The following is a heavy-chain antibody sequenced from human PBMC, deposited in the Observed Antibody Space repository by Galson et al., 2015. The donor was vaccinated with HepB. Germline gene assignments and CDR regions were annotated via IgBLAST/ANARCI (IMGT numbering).Heavy chain of an antibody. D-gene: IGHD4-23*01. J-gene: IGHJ4*02. CDR3: GKEANYGGRLVTEY. Sequence: SLRLSCAASGFTFSSYGMHWVRQAPGKGLEWVAVISYDGSNQYYADFVKGRFTIARDNSKNTLSLQMNSLRAEDTAVYYCGKEANYGGRLVTEYWGQGTLVTVSS. CDR2: ISYDGSNQ. V-gene: IGHV3-30*18. CDR1: GFTFSSYG.